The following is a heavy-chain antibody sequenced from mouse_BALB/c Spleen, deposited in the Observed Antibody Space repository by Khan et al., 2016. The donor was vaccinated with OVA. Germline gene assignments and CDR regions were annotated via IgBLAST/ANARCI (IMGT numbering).Heavy chain of an antibody. CDR1: GYSFTSYV. J-gene: IGHJ3*01. Sequence: VQLKESGPEVVKPGASVKMSCKASGYSFTSYVMHWVKQKPGQGLEWIGYIYPFNDATKYNEKFNGKATLTSDKSSRTAYMELSNLTSEDSAVYDCSSGGSYYVSFVHWGQGTLVTVSA. CDR2: IYPFNDAT. V-gene: IGHV1S136*01. CDR3: SSGGSYYVSFVH. D-gene: IGHD1-1*01.